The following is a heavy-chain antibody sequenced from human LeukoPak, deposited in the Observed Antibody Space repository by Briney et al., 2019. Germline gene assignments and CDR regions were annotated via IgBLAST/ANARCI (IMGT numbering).Heavy chain of an antibody. V-gene: IGHV4-61*10. D-gene: IGHD6-13*01. J-gene: IGHJ4*02. Sequence: SETLSLTCSVSGGSISSDSHHWSWIRQPAGKGLEWIGRIYGSGYANYNPSLKSRVTISVDTSKNQFSLKLSSVTAADTAVYYCARARCSSCSFEYWGQGILVTVSS. CDR2: IYGSGYA. CDR1: GGSISSDSHH. CDR3: ARARCSSCSFEY.